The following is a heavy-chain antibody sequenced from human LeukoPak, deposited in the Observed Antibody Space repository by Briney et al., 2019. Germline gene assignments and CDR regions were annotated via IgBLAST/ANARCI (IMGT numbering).Heavy chain of an antibody. Sequence: GGSLRLSCAASGSTFSSYEMNWVRQAPGKGLEWVSYISSSGSTIYYADSVKGRFTISRDNAKNTLYLQMNSLRAEDTAVYYCARVSREGVFQHWGQGTLVTVSS. V-gene: IGHV3-48*03. J-gene: IGHJ1*01. D-gene: IGHD1-26*01. CDR1: GSTFSSYE. CDR2: ISSSGSTI. CDR3: ARVSREGVFQH.